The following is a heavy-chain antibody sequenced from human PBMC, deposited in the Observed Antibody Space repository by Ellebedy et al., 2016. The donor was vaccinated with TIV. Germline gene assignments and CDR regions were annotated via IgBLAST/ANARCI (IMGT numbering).Heavy chain of an antibody. CDR2: INPSGGST. CDR3: ARDLSPLYCGGDCHPIPLDY. Sequence: AASVKVSCKASGYTFTSHYMHWVRQAPGQGLEWMGIINPSGGSTSYAQKFQGRVTITRDTSASTAYMELSSLRSEDTAVYYCARDLSPLYCGGDCHPIPLDYWGQGTLVTVSS. CDR1: GYTFTSHY. D-gene: IGHD2-21*02. V-gene: IGHV1-46*01. J-gene: IGHJ4*02.